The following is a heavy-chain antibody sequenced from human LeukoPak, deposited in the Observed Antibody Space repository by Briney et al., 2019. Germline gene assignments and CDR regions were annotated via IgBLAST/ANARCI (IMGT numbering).Heavy chain of an antibody. V-gene: IGHV4-30-4*01. J-gene: IGHJ4*02. D-gene: IGHD2-2*02. CDR2: IYYSGST. CDR3: AAILLVPAAIDY. Sequence: SQTLSLTCTVSGGSVSSTDYYWSWIRQPPGKGLEWIGYIYYSGSTNYNTSLKSRVSISADTSKNQFTMKLNSVTAADTAVYYCAAILLVPAAIDYWGQGTLVTVSS. CDR1: GGSVSSTDYY.